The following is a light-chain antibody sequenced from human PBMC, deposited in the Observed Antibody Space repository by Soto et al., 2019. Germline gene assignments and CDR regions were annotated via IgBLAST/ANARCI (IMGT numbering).Light chain of an antibody. CDR1: QGISSY. V-gene: IGKV1-8*01. CDR2: AAS. CDR3: QQYYSYPS. Sequence: AIRMTQSPSSFSASTGDSVTITCRASQGISSYLAWYQQKPGKAPKLLIYAASTLQSGVPSRFSGSGSGTDFTLTISCLQSEDFATYYCQQYYSYPSFGGGTKVEIK. J-gene: IGKJ4*01.